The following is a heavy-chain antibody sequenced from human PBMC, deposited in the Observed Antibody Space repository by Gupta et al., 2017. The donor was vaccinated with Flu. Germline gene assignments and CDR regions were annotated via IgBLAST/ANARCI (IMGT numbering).Heavy chain of an antibody. D-gene: IGHD7-27*01. CDR2: IEDDGTTT. CDR3: AREAPGEGRCYIDL. Sequence: QVPGECLVWALRIEDDGTTTTYADTGKGRFTVSRDNDKNMLYLQMNSGRGEEMAFYYCAREAPGEGRCYIDLWGRGTLVTVSS. J-gene: IGHJ2*01. V-gene: IGHV3-74*03.